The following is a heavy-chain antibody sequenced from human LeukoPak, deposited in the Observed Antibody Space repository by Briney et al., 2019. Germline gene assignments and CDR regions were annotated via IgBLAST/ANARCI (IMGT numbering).Heavy chain of an antibody. CDR3: ARDVLVGASTTYFDY. CDR2: INHSGST. J-gene: IGHJ4*02. CDR1: GGSFSGYY. V-gene: IGHV4-34*01. Sequence: SETLSLTCAVYGGSFSGYYWSWIRQPPGKGLEWIGEINHSGSTNYNPSLKSRVTMSVDTSKNQFSLKLSSVTAADTAVYYCARDVLVGASTTYFDYWGQGTLVTVSS. D-gene: IGHD1-26*01.